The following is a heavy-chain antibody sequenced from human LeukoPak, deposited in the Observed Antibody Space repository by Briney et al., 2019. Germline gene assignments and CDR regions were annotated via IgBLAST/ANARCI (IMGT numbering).Heavy chain of an antibody. J-gene: IGHJ4*02. CDR2: ICYRSRWYN. D-gene: IGHD6-19*01. V-gene: IGHV6-1*01. CDR1: GDSVSSNNGA. Sequence: SQTLSLTCDISGDSVSSNNGAWNWIRQSPSRGLEWLGRICYRSRWYNDYAASVQGRLTINPDTSKNQFSLQLKSVTPEDTAVYYCARDEGNTGWYTFDYWGQGTLVSVSS. CDR3: ARDEGNTGWYTFDY.